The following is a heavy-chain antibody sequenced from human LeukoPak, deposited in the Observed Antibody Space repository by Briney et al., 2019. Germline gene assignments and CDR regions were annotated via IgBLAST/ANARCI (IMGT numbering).Heavy chain of an antibody. CDR1: GYSISSGYY. V-gene: IGHV4-38-2*02. Sequence: KPSETLSLTCTVSGYSISSGYYWGWIRQPPGEGLEWIGSIYHSGSTYYNPSLKSRVTISVDTSKNQFSLELSSVTAADTAVYYCAREGDFWSGYRPRPHYYYYYYMDVWGKGTTVTVSS. D-gene: IGHD3-3*01. J-gene: IGHJ6*03. CDR3: AREGDFWSGYRPRPHYYYYYYMDV. CDR2: IYHSGST.